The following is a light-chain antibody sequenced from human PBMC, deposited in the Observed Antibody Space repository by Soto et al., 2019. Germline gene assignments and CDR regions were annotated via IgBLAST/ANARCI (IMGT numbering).Light chain of an antibody. Sequence: QPVLTQPPSVSAAPGQKVTISCSGSSSNIGNNYVSWYQQLPGTAPKLLIFDNNKRPSGIPDRFSGSKSGTSATLDITGLQTGDEADYYCGTWDSSLSAPNWVFGGGTKLTVL. CDR1: SSNIGNNY. V-gene: IGLV1-51*01. CDR2: DNN. CDR3: GTWDSSLSAPNWV. J-gene: IGLJ3*02.